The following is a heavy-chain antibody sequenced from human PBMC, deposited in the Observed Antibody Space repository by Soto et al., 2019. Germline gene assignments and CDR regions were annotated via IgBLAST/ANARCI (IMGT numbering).Heavy chain of an antibody. D-gene: IGHD6-13*01. CDR2: ISFDGSNK. Sequence: QVQLVESGGGVVQPGRSLRLSCAASGFMFNAYGMHWVRQAPGKGLEWVAVISFDGSNKYYAESVKGRFTISRDNSKNTVYLEMLSLRPEDTAVFYCAKAGTIAGTGTTPRAFDVWGQGTMVTVSS. V-gene: IGHV3-30*18. J-gene: IGHJ3*01. CDR3: AKAGTIAGTGTTPRAFDV. CDR1: GFMFNAYG.